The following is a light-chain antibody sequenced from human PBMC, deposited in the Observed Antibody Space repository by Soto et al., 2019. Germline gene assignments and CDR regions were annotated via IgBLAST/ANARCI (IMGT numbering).Light chain of an antibody. J-gene: IGLJ2*01. Sequence: QSVLTQPPSASGSPGQSVTISCTGTSSDVGGYNYVSWYQQHPGKAPKLMIYEVSKRPSGVPDRFSGSKSGNTASLTVSGLQAEYEADYYCSSYAGSKNLVFGGGTKLTVL. V-gene: IGLV2-8*01. CDR1: SSDVGGYNY. CDR2: EVS. CDR3: SSYAGSKNLV.